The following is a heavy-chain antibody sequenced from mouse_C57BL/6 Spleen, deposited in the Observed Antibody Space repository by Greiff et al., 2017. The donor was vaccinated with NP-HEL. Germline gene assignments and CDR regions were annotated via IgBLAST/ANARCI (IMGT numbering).Heavy chain of an antibody. CDR1: GYTFTSYW. CDR2: IDPSDSYT. CDR3: ARSLSYYSKGMDY. V-gene: IGHV1-50*01. D-gene: IGHD2-5*01. J-gene: IGHJ4*01. Sequence: QVQLKQPGAELVKPGASVKLSCKASGYTFTSYWMQWVKQRPGQGLEWIGEIDPSDSYTNYNQKFKGKATLTVDTSSSTAYMQLSSLTSEDSAVYYCARSLSYYSKGMDYWGQGTSVTVSS.